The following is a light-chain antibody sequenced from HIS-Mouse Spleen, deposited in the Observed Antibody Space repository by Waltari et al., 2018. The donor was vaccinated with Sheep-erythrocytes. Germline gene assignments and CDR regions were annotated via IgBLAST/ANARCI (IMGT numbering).Light chain of an antibody. V-gene: IGLV1-36*01. CDR3: AAWDDSLNGWV. J-gene: IGLJ3*02. CDR2: YDD. Sequence: QSVLTQPPSVSEAPRQRVTISCSGSSSNIGTNAVNWYQQLPGKAPKLLIYYDDLLPAWGSGRFSGSKSGTSASLAISGRQSEDEADYYCAAWDDSLNGWVFGGGTKLTVL. CDR1: SSNIGTNA.